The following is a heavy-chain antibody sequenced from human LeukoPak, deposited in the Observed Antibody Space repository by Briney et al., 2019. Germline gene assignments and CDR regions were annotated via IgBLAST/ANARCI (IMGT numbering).Heavy chain of an antibody. CDR3: ARDPGAGPFDY. D-gene: IGHD1-26*01. CDR2: TSSDLNVK. J-gene: IGHJ4*02. V-gene: IGHV3-30-3*01. CDR1: GFTFRNYV. Sequence: GGSLRLSCAASGFTFRNYVIHWVRQAPGKGLEWVAVTSSDLNVKLYADSVKGRFTISRDNSKNTLYLQMNSLRAEDTAVYYCARDPGAGPFDYWGQGTLVTVSS.